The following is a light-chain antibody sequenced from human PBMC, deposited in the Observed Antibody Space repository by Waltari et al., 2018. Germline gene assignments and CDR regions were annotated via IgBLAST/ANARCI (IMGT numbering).Light chain of an antibody. CDR1: NSNIGRNY. J-gene: IGLJ2*01. CDR2: SNN. Sequence: QSVVPQPPSASGTPGQSVPISCSGTNSNIGRNYVYWYQQFPGMAPKLLLYSNNRRPSGVPDRFSGSKYGTSASLASNGLLSEDEDHYYCASWDDGLSGLIFGGGTELTV. V-gene: IGLV1-47*02. CDR3: ASWDDGLSGLI.